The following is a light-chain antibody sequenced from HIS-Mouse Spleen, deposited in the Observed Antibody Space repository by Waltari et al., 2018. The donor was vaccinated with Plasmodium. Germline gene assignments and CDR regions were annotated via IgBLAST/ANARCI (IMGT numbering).Light chain of an antibody. CDR3: SSYTSSSTLV. V-gene: IGLV2-14*03. J-gene: IGLJ2*01. CDR1: SSDVGGYTY. Sequence: QSALTQPASVAGSPGQSITISCTGTSSDVGGYTYVSWYQQHHGKAPQLRIYDVNNRPSGVSNRFSGSKSGNTASLTISGLQAEDEADYYCSSYTSSSTLVFGGGTKLTVL. CDR2: DVN.